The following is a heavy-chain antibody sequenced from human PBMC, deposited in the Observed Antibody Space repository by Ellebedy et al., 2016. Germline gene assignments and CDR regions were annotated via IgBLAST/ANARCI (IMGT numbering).Heavy chain of an antibody. CDR2: ISYDGIKT. D-gene: IGHD2-8*02. CDR3: AKGGFFSGAETPYGMDV. CDR1: QFAFRNYA. Sequence: GESLKISXSGSQFAFRNYAIHWVRQAPGKGLDWVSGISYDGIKTFFGDSVKGRFTISRDNRNNTVYLQMNSLRPEDTALYFCAKGGFFSGAETPYGMDVWGQGTTVTVS. V-gene: IGHV3-30*18. J-gene: IGHJ6*02.